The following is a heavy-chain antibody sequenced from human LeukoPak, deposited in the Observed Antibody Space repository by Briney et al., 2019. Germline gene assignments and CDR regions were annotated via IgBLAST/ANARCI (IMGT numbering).Heavy chain of an antibody. Sequence: GGSLRLSCAASGFTVNNNYMCWVRQAPGKGLEWVSVIYSDGGTFYSDSVKGRFTISRDYSKNTLYLHMNSLRADDTAVYYCARDNSGPAFWGQGTLVTVSS. V-gene: IGHV3-53*01. J-gene: IGHJ4*02. CDR3: ARDNSGPAF. CDR2: IYSDGGT. D-gene: IGHD1-26*01. CDR1: GFTVNNNY.